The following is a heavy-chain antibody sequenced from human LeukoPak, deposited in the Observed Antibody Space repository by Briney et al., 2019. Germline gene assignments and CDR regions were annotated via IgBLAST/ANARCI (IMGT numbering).Heavy chain of an antibody. CDR2: IIPILGIA. J-gene: IGHJ4*02. CDR1: GGTFSSYA. D-gene: IGHD6-13*01. CDR3: ARERLAAAGTDPVRFDY. Sequence: SVKVSCKASGGTFSSYAISWVRQAPGQGLEWMGRIIPILGIANYAQKFQGRVTITADKSTSTAYMELSSLRSEDTAVYYCARERLAAAGTDPVRFDYWGQGTLVTVSS. V-gene: IGHV1-69*04.